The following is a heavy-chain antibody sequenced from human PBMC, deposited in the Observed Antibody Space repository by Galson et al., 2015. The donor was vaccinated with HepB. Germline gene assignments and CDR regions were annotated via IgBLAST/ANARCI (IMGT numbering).Heavy chain of an antibody. CDR3: AIWSGSNWFDY. Sequence: QSGAEVKKPGESLKISCKDSGYNFATYCIGWVRQMPGKGLEWVGNIYPGDSVTVYSPSFQGHVTISADKSIRTAYLQWRSLEAADTAIYYCAIWSGSNWFDYWGQGTLVTVSS. D-gene: IGHD6-13*01. V-gene: IGHV5-51*03. CDR2: IYPGDSVT. CDR1: GYNFATYC. J-gene: IGHJ4*02.